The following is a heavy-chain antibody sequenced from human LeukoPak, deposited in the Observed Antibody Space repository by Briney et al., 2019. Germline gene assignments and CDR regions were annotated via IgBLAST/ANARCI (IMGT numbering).Heavy chain of an antibody. CDR2: INPNSGST. Sequence: ASVKVSCKASGYTFTGYYMHWVRQAPGQGLEWMGWINPNSGSTNYAQKFQGRVNMTRDTSISTAYMELSRLRSDDTAVYYCARLLWPPLYMDVWGKGTTVTISS. CDR1: GYTFTGYY. CDR3: ARLLWPPLYMDV. V-gene: IGHV1-2*02. J-gene: IGHJ6*03. D-gene: IGHD3-10*01.